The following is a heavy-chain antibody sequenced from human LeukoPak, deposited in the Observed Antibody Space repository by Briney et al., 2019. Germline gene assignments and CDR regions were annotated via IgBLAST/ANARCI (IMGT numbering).Heavy chain of an antibody. CDR2: INPNSGGT. V-gene: IGHV1-2*02. CDR3: ARNILPAAPSGAFDI. D-gene: IGHD2-2*01. Sequence: GASVKVSCKASGYTFTGYYMHWVRQAPGQGLEWMGWINPNSGGTNYAQKFQGRVTMTRDTSISTAYMELSRLRSDDTAVYYCARNILPAAPSGAFDIWGQGTMVTVSS. J-gene: IGHJ3*02. CDR1: GYTFTGYY.